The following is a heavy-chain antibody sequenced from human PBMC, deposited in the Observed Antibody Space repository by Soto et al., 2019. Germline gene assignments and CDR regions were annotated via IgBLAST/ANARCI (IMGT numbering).Heavy chain of an antibody. J-gene: IGHJ3*02. CDR2: INAGNGNT. D-gene: IGHD3-10*01. V-gene: IGHV1-3*01. Sequence: QVQLVQSGAEVKKPGASVKVSCKASGYTFTSYTIYWVRQAPGQSLQWMGWINAGNGNTKYSQKFQGRVTISRDTSASTAYMELSSLRPDDTAVYYCARDISGSYSRVIDSGASDIWGQGTKVTVSS. CDR3: ARDISGSYSRVIDSGASDI. CDR1: GYTFTSYT.